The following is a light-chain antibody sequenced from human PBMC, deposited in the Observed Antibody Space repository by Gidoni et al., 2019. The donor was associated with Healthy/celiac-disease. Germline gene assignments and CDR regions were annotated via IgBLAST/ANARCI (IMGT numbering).Light chain of an antibody. V-gene: IGKV2-28*01. CDR2: LDS. J-gene: IGKJ1*01. CDR1: QSLLHSNGYNN. CDR3: MRAIQTPQT. Sequence: DIVMTQSTLSLPVTPGDPVSISCRSSQSLLHSNGYNNLDWYLQNPGQSPQLLIYLDSIRAPGVPDSFSGSGSGKDFTLKTSRVEAEDFGVYYCMRAIQTPQTFGRGTKVEIK.